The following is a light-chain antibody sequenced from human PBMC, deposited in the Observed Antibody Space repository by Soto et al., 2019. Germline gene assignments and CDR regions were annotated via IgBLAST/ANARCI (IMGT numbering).Light chain of an antibody. J-gene: IGKJ1*01. Sequence: DIQMTQSPCTMCPSVGDRVTITCRASQSISSWLAWYQQKPGKAPKLLIYDASSLESGVPSRFSGSGSGTEFTLTISSLQPDDFATYFCLQYNSYSEAFGQGTKVDIK. CDR2: DAS. V-gene: IGKV1-5*01. CDR1: QSISSW. CDR3: LQYNSYSEA.